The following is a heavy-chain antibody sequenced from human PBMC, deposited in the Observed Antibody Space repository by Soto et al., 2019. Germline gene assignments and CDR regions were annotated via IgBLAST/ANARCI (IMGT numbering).Heavy chain of an antibody. Sequence: VQLVESGGGVVQPGRSLRLSCAASGFAFSTYGIHWVRQAPGKGLEWVAVIWYDGSNKYYAASVKGRFTISRDNFKYTLKLQMNGLRADDTVVYYCARASGPFDYWGQGTQVTVSS. CDR2: IWYDGSNK. J-gene: IGHJ4*02. CDR1: GFAFSTYG. CDR3: ARASGPFDY. V-gene: IGHV3-33*01. D-gene: IGHD5-12*01.